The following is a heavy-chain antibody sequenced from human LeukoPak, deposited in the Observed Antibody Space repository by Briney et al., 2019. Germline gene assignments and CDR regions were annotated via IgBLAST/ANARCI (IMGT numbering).Heavy chain of an antibody. CDR3: TTVGGYDYFDY. CDR2: IKSKTEGGTA. V-gene: IGHV3-15*01. D-gene: IGHD5-12*01. CDR1: GFTFNNAW. J-gene: IGHJ4*02. Sequence: GGSLRLSCAASGFTFNNAWMNWVRQAPGKGLEWVGRIKSKTEGGTAVYAAPVKGRFTISRDESKNTLFLQLISLKTEDTAVYYCTTVGGYDYFDYWGQGTLVTVSS.